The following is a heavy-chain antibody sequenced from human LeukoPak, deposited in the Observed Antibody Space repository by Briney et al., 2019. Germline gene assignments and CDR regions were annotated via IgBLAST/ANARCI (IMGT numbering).Heavy chain of an antibody. CDR3: AKEKVASGWYSPLDY. D-gene: IGHD6-19*01. Sequence: GGSLRLSCAASGFTFSSYAMNWVRQAPGKGLEWVSAVSGSGGTTFYADSVQGRFTISRDNSKNTLYPHMNSLRAEDTAVYYCAKEKVASGWYSPLDYWGQGTLFTVSS. CDR2: VSGSGGTT. J-gene: IGHJ4*02. V-gene: IGHV3-23*01. CDR1: GFTFSSYA.